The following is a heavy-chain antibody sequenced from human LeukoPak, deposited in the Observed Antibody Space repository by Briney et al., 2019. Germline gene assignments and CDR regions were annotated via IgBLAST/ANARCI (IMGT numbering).Heavy chain of an antibody. J-gene: IGHJ4*02. CDR2: ISSSGTTI. V-gene: IGHV3-11*04. CDR1: GFTFSDYY. D-gene: IGHD3-10*01. Sequence: GGSLRLSCAASGFTFSDYYMSWIRQAPGKGLEWVSYISSSGTTIYYAESVKGRFTISRDNAKNSLYLQMNSLRAEDTAVYYCASSPPLGVVRGDSYYWGQRTLVTVSS. CDR3: ASSPPLGVVRGDSYY.